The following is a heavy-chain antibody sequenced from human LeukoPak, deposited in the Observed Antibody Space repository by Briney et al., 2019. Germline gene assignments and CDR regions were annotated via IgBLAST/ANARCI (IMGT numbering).Heavy chain of an antibody. J-gene: IGHJ6*04. CDR3: ATDSVYSGYDTYEGYCSGGSCYGMDV. Sequence: ASVKVSCKVSGYTLSELSMHRVRQAPGKGREWMGGFDPEDGETIYAQKFQGRVTMTEDTSTDTAYMELSSLRSEDTAVYYCATDSVYSGYDTYEGYCSGGSCYGMDVWGKGTTVTVSS. CDR1: GYTLSELS. D-gene: IGHD2-15*01. CDR2: FDPEDGET. V-gene: IGHV1-24*01.